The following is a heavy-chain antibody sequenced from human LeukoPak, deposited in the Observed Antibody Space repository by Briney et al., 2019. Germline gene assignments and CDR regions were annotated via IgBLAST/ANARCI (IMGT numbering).Heavy chain of an antibody. Sequence: ASVKVSCKASGYTFTSHDIDWVRQATGQGLEWMGWMNPDSGDSGYAQKFQGRVSMTRETSITTAYMELSSLRSEDTAVYYCARGLWVVVNTGWYFDLWGRGTLVTVSS. CDR1: GYTFTSHD. V-gene: IGHV1-8*01. J-gene: IGHJ2*01. CDR2: MNPDSGDS. D-gene: IGHD3-22*01. CDR3: ARGLWVVVNTGWYFDL.